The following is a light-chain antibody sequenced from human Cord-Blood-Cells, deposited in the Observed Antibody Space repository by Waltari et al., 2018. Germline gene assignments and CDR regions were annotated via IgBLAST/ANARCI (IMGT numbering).Light chain of an antibody. V-gene: IGKV3-11*01. J-gene: IGKJ4*01. Sequence: EIVLTQSPATLSLSPGGRATLSSRASQSVSSYFAWYQQKPGQAPRLLIHDASNRATGIPARFSGSGSGTDFTLTISSLEPEDFAVYYCQQRSNWPPGITFGGGTKVEIK. CDR1: QSVSSY. CDR3: QQRSNWPPGIT. CDR2: DAS.